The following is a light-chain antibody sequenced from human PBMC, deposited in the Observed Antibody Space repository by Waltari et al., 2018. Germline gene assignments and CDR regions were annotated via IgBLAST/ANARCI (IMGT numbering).Light chain of an antibody. CDR2: GTS. V-gene: IGKV3-20*01. CDR3: QQYDGEVVT. CDR1: QSVTSIS. Sequence: EIVLTQSPGTPSLSHGARATLPCRASQSVTSISLTWYQQKLGQTPRLLIYGTSSRATAIPDRFSGSGSGTDFTLTISRLEPEDFAVYYCQQYDGEVVTFGGGTKVEI. J-gene: IGKJ4*01.